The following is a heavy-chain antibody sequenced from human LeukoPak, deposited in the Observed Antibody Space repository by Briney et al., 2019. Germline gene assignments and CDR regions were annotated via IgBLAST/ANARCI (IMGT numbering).Heavy chain of an antibody. Sequence: GGSPRLSCAASGFTFDDYAMHWVRQAPGKGLEWVSGISWNSGSIGYADSVKGRFTISRDNAKNSLYLQMNSLRAEDTALYYCAKEKSGYSYGFGLNWFDPWGQGTLVTVSS. CDR1: GFTFDDYA. CDR3: AKEKSGYSYGFGLNWFDP. CDR2: ISWNSGSI. D-gene: IGHD5-18*01. J-gene: IGHJ5*02. V-gene: IGHV3-9*01.